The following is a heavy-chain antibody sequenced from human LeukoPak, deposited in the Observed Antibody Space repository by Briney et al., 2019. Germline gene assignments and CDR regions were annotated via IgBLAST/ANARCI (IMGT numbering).Heavy chain of an antibody. D-gene: IGHD3-10*01. CDR2: MNWNGGSI. CDR1: GFKLDDYG. Sequence: PGGSLRLSCAPSGFKLDDYGMTWVRHDAGKGLGWVSGMNWNGGSIGYADSVKGRFTISRDNGKNSLYLQMNSLRDEDTALYYCARVFNYYFGSGSHGMDVWGKGTTVTVSS. J-gene: IGHJ6*04. V-gene: IGHV3-20*04. CDR3: ARVFNYYFGSGSHGMDV.